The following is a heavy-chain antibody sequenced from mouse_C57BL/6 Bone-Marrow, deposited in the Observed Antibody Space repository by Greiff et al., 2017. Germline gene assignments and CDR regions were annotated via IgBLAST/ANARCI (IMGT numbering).Heavy chain of an antibody. CDR1: GYTFTSYG. CDR3: SRVLLLRPYCFDY. CDR2: IYSGNGYT. Sequence: VQLQQSGAELVRPGSSVKMSCKTSGYTFTSYGINWVKQRPGQGLEWIGYIYSGNGYTEYNEKFKGKATLTSATSSSTAYMQLSSLTSEDSAIYFCSRVLLLRPYCFDYWGQGTTLTVSS. J-gene: IGHJ2*01. D-gene: IGHD2-12*01. V-gene: IGHV1-58*01.